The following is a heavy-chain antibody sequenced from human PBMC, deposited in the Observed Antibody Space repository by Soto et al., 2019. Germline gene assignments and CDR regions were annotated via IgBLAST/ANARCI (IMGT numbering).Heavy chain of an antibody. CDR2: IRGSTYGGTT. CDR3: SRDGDFYGLDV. D-gene: IGHD3-3*01. Sequence: PGGSLRLSCTFSGFTSDDYDYALTWVRQAPGKGLQWLGLIRGSTYGGTTEYAASVKGRFTILRDDSKGITYLQMNSLKTEDTAVYYCSRDGDFYGLDVWGQGTTVTVSS. J-gene: IGHJ6*02. CDR1: GFTSDDYDYA. V-gene: IGHV3-49*04.